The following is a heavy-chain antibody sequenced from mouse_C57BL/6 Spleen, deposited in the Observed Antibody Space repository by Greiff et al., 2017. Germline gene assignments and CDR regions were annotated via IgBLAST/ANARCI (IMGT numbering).Heavy chain of an antibody. CDR2: IHPNSGST. CDR3: ARSGPITTVVGY. J-gene: IGHJ2*01. Sequence: QVQLQQPGAELVKPGASVKLSCKASGYTFTSYWMHWVKQRPGQGLEWIGMIHPNSGSTNYNEKFKSKATLTVDKSSSTAYMQLSSLTSEDSAVYYCARSGPITTVVGYWGQGTTLTVSS. V-gene: IGHV1-64*01. D-gene: IGHD1-1*01. CDR1: GYTFTSYW.